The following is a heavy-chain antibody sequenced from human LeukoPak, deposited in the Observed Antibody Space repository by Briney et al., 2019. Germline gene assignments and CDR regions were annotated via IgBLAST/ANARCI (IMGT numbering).Heavy chain of an antibody. Sequence: ASVKVSCKASGYTFTSYGISWVRQAPGQGLEWMGWISAYNGNTNYAQKLQGRVTMTTDTSTSTAYMELRSLRSDDTAVYYCASDGATDHRYYYYGMDVWGQGTTVTVSS. J-gene: IGHJ6*02. CDR1: GYTFTSYG. D-gene: IGHD1-26*01. CDR3: ASDGATDHRYYYYGMDV. CDR2: ISAYNGNT. V-gene: IGHV1-18*01.